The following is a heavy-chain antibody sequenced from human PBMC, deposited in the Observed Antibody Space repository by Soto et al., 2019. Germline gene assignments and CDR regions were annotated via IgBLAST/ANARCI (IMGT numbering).Heavy chain of an antibody. CDR1: GFPFSSYD. V-gene: IGHV3-13*01. CDR3: AIGPIPRIAARPSYYYGMDV. D-gene: IGHD6-6*01. J-gene: IGHJ6*02. Sequence: GGSLKLSCAASGFPFSSYDMHWGRQATGKGLEWVSAIGTASDTYDPGSVKGRFTISRENAKNSLYLQMNSLRAEDTAVYYCAIGPIPRIAARPSYYYGMDVWGQGTMVTVSS. CDR2: IGTASDT.